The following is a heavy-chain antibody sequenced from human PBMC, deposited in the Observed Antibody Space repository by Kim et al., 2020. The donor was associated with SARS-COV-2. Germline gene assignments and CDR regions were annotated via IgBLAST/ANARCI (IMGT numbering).Heavy chain of an antibody. Sequence: SETLSLTCTVSGGSISSSSYYWGWIRQPPGKGLEWIGSIYYSGSTYYNPSLKSRVTISVDTSKIQFSLKLSSVTAADTAVYYCASPNYYDSSVQAFDIWGQGTMVTVSS. D-gene: IGHD3-22*01. CDR3: ASPNYYDSSVQAFDI. V-gene: IGHV4-39*01. CDR2: IYYSGST. CDR1: GGSISSSSYY. J-gene: IGHJ3*02.